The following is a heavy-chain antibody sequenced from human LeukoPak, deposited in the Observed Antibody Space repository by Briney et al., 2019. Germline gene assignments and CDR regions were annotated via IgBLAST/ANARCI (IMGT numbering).Heavy chain of an antibody. CDR1: GFTFSSCG. CDR2: IWSDGSKK. V-gene: IGHV3-33*06. D-gene: IGHD2-15*01. J-gene: IGHJ4*02. Sequence: GGSLRLSCTASGFTFSSCGMHWVRQAPGQGLKWVAVIWSDGSKKYHADSVKGRFTISRDNTKNTLSLQMNSLRAEDTAVYYCAKGGGSSCYSTIDCWGQGTLVTVSS. CDR3: AKGGGSSCYSTIDC.